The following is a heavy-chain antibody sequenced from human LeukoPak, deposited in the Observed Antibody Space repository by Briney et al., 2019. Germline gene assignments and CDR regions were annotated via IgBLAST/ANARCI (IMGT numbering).Heavy chain of an antibody. V-gene: IGHV3-33*01. D-gene: IGHD2-15*01. Sequence: GGSLRLSCKASGFTFSSHGMNWVRQAPGKGLEWVAVIWYDGSKKYYTDPVKGRFTISRDNSKNTLYLQMYSLRAEDTAVYYCATNGLGYCSGGSCYGTPFDYWGQGTLVTVSS. J-gene: IGHJ4*02. CDR1: GFTFSSHG. CDR3: ATNGLGYCSGGSCYGTPFDY. CDR2: IWYDGSKK.